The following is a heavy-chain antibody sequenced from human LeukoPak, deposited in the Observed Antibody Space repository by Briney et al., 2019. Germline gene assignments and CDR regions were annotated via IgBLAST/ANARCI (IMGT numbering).Heavy chain of an antibody. Sequence: GESLRLSCVASGLTFSDTNLAWIRQAPGKGLEWISYIRRVPTDLYYADSVKGRFTITRDNAKNSLYLQMNSLRAEDTANYYCARRARDFGDSHAFDVWGQGTMVTVSS. V-gene: IGHV3-11*01. J-gene: IGHJ3*01. D-gene: IGHD4-17*01. CDR2: IRRVPTDL. CDR1: GLTFSDTN. CDR3: ARRARDFGDSHAFDV.